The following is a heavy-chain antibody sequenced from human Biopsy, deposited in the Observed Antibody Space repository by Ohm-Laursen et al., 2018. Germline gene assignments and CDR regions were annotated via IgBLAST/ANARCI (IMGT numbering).Heavy chain of an antibody. D-gene: IGHD1-26*01. J-gene: IGHJ4*02. CDR1: GGSIGSFF. CDR2: IYYSGST. V-gene: IGHV4-59*01. CDR3: ARVGAGAPSIDYFDY. Sequence: GTLSLTWTVSGGSIGSFFWSWIRQPPGKGLEWIGYIYYSGSTNYNPSLRSRVTISVDRSKNQFSLELSSVTAAGTAVYYCARVGAGAPSIDYFDYWGQGALITVSS.